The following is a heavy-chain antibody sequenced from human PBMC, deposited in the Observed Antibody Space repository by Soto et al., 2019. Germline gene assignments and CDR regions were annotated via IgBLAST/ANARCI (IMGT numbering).Heavy chain of an antibody. Sequence: QVHLVESGGGVVQPGRSLRLSCAASGFSVSGYVMHWVRQAPGKGLEWVALLAYDGTNSNYAASVKGRFTVSRDNSKNTVFLQMNSLRPEDTAVYYCARDHFDYSSPTGLEYWGQGTLVTVSS. D-gene: IGHD4-4*01. CDR1: GFSVSGYV. J-gene: IGHJ4*02. CDR3: ARDHFDYSSPTGLEY. V-gene: IGHV3-30-3*01. CDR2: LAYDGTNS.